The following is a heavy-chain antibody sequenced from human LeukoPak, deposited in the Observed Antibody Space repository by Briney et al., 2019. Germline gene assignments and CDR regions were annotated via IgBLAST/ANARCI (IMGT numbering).Heavy chain of an antibody. Sequence: SETLSLTCAVYGXSFNGYYWSWIRQPPGKGLEWIGEINHSGRTNYNSSLKSRVTISVDTSKNQFSLNLNSVSAADSAVYYCARSDADGWDSWGQGALVTVSS. J-gene: IGHJ4*02. CDR2: INHSGRT. CDR1: GXSFNGYY. V-gene: IGHV4-34*01. D-gene: IGHD4-17*01. CDR3: ARSDADGWDS.